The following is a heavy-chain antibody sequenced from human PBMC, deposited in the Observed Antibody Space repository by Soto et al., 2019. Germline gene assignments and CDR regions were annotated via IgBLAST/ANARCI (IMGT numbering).Heavy chain of an antibody. Sequence: QVQLQESGPGLVKPSQTLSLTCTVSGGSISSGDYYWTWIRQPPGKGLEWIGYIYYSGSTYYNPSIKSRVTISVDTSKNQFSMQLSSVTAADTAVYYCASVHDYYATSGYYYVEYFDYGGQLTLVTVSS. D-gene: IGHD3-22*01. J-gene: IGHJ4*02. V-gene: IGHV4-30-4*01. CDR3: ASVHDYYATSGYYYVEYFDY. CDR2: IYYSGST. CDR1: GGSISSGDYY.